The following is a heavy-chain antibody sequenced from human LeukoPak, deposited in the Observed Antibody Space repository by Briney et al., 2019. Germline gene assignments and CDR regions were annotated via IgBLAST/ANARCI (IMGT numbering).Heavy chain of an antibody. J-gene: IGHJ4*02. CDR1: GFTFSSNY. Sequence: GGSLRLSCAASGFTFSSNYMSWVRQAPGKGLEWASVIYSGGSTYYADSVKGRFTISRDNSKNTLYLQMNSLRAEDTAVYYCARGTYYYDSSGYLHWGQGTLVTVSS. V-gene: IGHV3-53*01. CDR2: IYSGGST. CDR3: ARGTYYYDSSGYLH. D-gene: IGHD3-22*01.